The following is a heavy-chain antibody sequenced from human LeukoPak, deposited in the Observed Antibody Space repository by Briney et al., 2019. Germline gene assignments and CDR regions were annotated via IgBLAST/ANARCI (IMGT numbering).Heavy chain of an antibody. D-gene: IGHD3-10*01. Sequence: GGSLRLSCAASGFTVSSNYMSWVRQAPGKGLEWVSVIYSGGSTYYADSVKGRFTISRDNSKNTLYLQMNSLRAEDTAVYYCARGPPYYYGSPAYYFDHWGQGTLVTVSS. CDR1: GFTVSSNY. CDR3: ARGPPYYYGSPAYYFDH. CDR2: IYSGGST. J-gene: IGHJ4*02. V-gene: IGHV3-53*01.